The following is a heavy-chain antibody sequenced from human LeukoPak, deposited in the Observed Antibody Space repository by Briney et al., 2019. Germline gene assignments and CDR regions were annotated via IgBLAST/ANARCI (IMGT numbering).Heavy chain of an antibody. V-gene: IGHV4-59*08. J-gene: IGHJ4*02. CDR3: MRRDTGWNYSDY. D-gene: IGHD6-19*01. CDR1: GGSIYGHY. Sequence: SETLSLTCAVSGGSIYGHYWGWIRQPPGKGLEWIGDIYYKGNTNDNPSLKRRVTISLDTSKNHLSLNLTSVVAADTAIYYCMRRDTGWNYSDYWGQGILVTVSS. CDR2: IYYKGNT.